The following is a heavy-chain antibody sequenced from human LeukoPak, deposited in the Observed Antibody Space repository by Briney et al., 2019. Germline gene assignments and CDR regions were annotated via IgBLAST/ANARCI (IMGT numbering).Heavy chain of an antibody. Sequence: GGSLRLSCVASAFTFSSYSMNWVRQAPGKGLEWVSSISSSGSYIYYADSVKGRFTISRDNAKKSLYLQMNSLRDEDTAFYYCARGDGPTVTADYFQNWGQGTLVTVS. CDR1: AFTFSSYS. CDR2: ISSSGSYI. CDR3: ARGDGPTVTADYFQN. D-gene: IGHD4-17*01. V-gene: IGHV3-21*04. J-gene: IGHJ1*01.